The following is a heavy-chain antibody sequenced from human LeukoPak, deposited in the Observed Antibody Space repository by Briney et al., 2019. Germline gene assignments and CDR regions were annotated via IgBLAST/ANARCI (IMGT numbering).Heavy chain of an antibody. V-gene: IGHV1-69*01. J-gene: IGHJ4*02. CDR1: GVTFSSYA. CDR3: SREASGPMGGGVSN. CDR2: IIPIFGTA. D-gene: IGHD3-10*01. Sequence: ASVKVSCKASGVTFSSYAISWVRQSPGHGLEWMGGIIPIFGTANYAQKFQGRVTITADESRSTAYFALSSPRSVDPAVSFVSREASGPMGGGVSNWGQGTLVTVSS.